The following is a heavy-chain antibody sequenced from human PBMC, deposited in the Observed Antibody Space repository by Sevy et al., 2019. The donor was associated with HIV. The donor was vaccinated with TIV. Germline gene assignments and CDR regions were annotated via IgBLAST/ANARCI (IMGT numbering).Heavy chain of an antibody. V-gene: IGHV3-30-3*01. Sequence: GGSLRLSCAASGFTFSSYAMHWVRQAPGKGLEWVAVISYDGSNKYYADSVKGRFTISRDNSKNTQYLQMNSLRAEDTAVYYCARDPTDYVWGSYRYSYYFDYWGQGTLVTVSS. D-gene: IGHD3-16*02. CDR2: ISYDGSNK. CDR1: GFTFSSYA. CDR3: ARDPTDYVWGSYRYSYYFDY. J-gene: IGHJ4*02.